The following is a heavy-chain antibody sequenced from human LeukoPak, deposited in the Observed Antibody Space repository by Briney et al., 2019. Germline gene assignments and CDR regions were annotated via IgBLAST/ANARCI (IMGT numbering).Heavy chain of an antibody. CDR1: GCTFSSYA. J-gene: IGHJ4*02. D-gene: IGHD3-10*01. V-gene: IGHV3-23*01. Sequence: AGGSLRLSCAASGCTFSSYAMSWVRQAPGKGLEWVSAISGSGGSTYYADSVKGRFTISRDNSKNTLYLQMNSLRAEDTAVYYCAKSGSRVRPVDYWGQGTLVTVSS. CDR3: AKSGSRVRPVDY. CDR2: ISGSGGST.